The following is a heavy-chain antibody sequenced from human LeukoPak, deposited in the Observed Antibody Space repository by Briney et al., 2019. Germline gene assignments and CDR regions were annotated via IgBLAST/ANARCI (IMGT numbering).Heavy chain of an antibody. D-gene: IGHD6-19*01. J-gene: IGHJ4*02. CDR1: GFTFSSYG. Sequence: GGSLRLSCAASGFTFSSYGMSWVRQAPGKGLEWVSAISGSGGSTYYADSVKGRFTISRDNSKNTLYLQMNSLRAEDTAVYYCARGRYSSGWIDYWGQGTLVTVSS. CDR2: ISGSGGST. CDR3: ARGRYSSGWIDY. V-gene: IGHV3-23*01.